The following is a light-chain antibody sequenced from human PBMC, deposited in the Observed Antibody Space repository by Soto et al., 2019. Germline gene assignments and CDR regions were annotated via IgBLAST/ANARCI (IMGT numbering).Light chain of an antibody. J-gene: IGKJ3*01. CDR2: KSS. V-gene: IGKV1-5*03. CDR1: QTISSL. CDR3: QHYNSVFFT. Sequence: DIQMTQSPSTLSGSVGDGVTMTCRASQTISSLLAWCQQKPGKAPKLLIYKSSTLTSGVPSRFSGTGSGTEFTLTISSLQPDDFATHDCQHYNSVFFTFLPGTKVHI.